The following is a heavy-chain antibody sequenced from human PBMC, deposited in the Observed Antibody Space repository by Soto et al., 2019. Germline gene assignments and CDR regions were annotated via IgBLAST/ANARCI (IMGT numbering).Heavy chain of an antibody. CDR2: ISAYNGNT. CDR3: AREYYDILTGYYSRAFDI. CDR1: GYTYTSYG. Sequence: ASVNVSCKASGYTYTSYGLCWVRKAPAQGLEWMGWISAYNGNTNYAQKLQGRVTMTTDTSTSTAYMELRSLRSDDTAVYYCAREYYDILTGYYSRAFDIWGQGTMVTVSS. V-gene: IGHV1-18*01. J-gene: IGHJ3*02. D-gene: IGHD3-9*01.